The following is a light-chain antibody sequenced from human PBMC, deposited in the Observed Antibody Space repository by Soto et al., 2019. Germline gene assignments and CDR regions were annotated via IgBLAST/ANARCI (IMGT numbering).Light chain of an antibody. V-gene: IGKV3-20*01. CDR1: QSVSSSY. CDR3: HQYGTSPYT. J-gene: IGKJ2*01. CDR2: SAS. Sequence: EIVLTQSPGTLSLSPGERATLSCRASQSVSSSYLAWYQQKPGQAPRLLIYSASSRATGIPYRFLGSGSGNYFNLTIRKLEPEDVAVYSCHQYGTSPYTFGQGTKMDI.